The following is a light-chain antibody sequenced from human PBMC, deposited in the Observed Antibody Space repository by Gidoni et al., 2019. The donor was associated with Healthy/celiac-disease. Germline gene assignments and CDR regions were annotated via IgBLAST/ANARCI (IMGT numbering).Light chain of an antibody. CDR1: QSVSSN. J-gene: IGKJ2*01. V-gene: IGKV3-15*01. CDR3: QQYNNWPYT. Sequence: EIVMTQSPATLSVSPGERATLSCRASQSVSSNVAWYQQKPGQAPRLLIYGASTRATGIPARFSGRGSGTEFTLTISSLQSEDFAVYYCQQYNNWPYTFGQGTKLEIK. CDR2: GAS.